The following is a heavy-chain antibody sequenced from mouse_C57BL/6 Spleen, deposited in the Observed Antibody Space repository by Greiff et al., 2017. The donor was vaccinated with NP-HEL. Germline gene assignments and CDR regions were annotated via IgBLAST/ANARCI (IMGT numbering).Heavy chain of an antibody. V-gene: IGHV14-1*01. CDR1: GFNIKDYY. CDR3: TTSGDGRDAMDY. Sequence: EVQLQQSGAELMRPGASVKLSCTASGFNIKDYYMHWVKQRPEQGLEWIGRIDPEDGDTEYAPKFQGKATMTADTSSNTAYLQLSSLTSEDTAVYYCTTSGDGRDAMDYWGQGTSVTVSS. D-gene: IGHD1-1*01. CDR2: IDPEDGDT. J-gene: IGHJ4*01.